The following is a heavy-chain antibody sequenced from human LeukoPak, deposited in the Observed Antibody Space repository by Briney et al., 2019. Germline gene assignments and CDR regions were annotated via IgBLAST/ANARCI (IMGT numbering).Heavy chain of an antibody. Sequence: PGGSLRLSCAASGFAFSGYWMPWVRQAPGKGPVWVSLIKSDGTYTSYEDSVKGRFTISRDNSKNTLYLQMNSLRAEDTAIYYCARASSVGAAGLFDYWGLGTLVTVSS. CDR2: IKSDGTYT. CDR1: GFAFSGYW. V-gene: IGHV3-74*01. J-gene: IGHJ4*02. D-gene: IGHD6-13*01. CDR3: ARASSVGAAGLFDY.